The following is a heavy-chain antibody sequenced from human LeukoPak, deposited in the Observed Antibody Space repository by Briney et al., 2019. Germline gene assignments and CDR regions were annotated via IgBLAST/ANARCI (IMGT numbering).Heavy chain of an antibody. CDR1: GFTFDDSG. CDR2: INYNGDNT. CDR3: ARATPVAATNYPYYYYYMDV. Sequence: GGSLRLSCAASGFTFDDSGMNWVRQAPGKGLEWVSGINYNGDNTRYADSVKGRFTISRDNAKNSLYLQPSNLRDEDTALYYCARATPVAATNYPYYYYYMDVWGKGTTVTVSS. D-gene: IGHD6-19*01. J-gene: IGHJ6*03. V-gene: IGHV3-20*04.